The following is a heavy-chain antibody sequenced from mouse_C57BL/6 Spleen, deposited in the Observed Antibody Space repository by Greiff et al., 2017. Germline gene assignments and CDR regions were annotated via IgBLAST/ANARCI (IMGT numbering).Heavy chain of an antibody. J-gene: IGHJ2*01. D-gene: IGHD2-5*01. Sequence: EVQLQQSGPELVKPGASVKISCKASGYTFTDYYMNWVKQSPGKSLEWIGDINPNNGGTSYNQKFKGKATLTVNKSSSAAYLELRSLTSEDSAVXYSAAYSTWGDDFDYWGQGTTLTVSS. CDR1: GYTFTDYY. CDR2: INPNNGGT. CDR3: AAYSTWGDDFDY. V-gene: IGHV1-26*01.